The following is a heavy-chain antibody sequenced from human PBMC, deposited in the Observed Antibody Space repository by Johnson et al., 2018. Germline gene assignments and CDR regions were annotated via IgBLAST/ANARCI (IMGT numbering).Heavy chain of an antibody. D-gene: IGHD2-8*02. CDR3: ARVALHTGKTYSYRDV. V-gene: IGHV3-30*03. CDR2: ISYDGNNK. J-gene: IGHJ6*03. Sequence: QVQLVQSGGGVVQPGRSVRVSCAASGFTFSSYGMHWVRQAPGKGLERVAVISYDGNNKYYVDSVRGRVTISRDNSKKTLYLQRNSLTTEDTAIYYCARVALHTGKTYSYRDVWRKGTTVTGSS. CDR1: GFTFSSYG.